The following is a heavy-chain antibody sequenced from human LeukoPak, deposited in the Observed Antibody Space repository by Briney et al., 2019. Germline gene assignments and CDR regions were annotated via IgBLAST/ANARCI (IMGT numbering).Heavy chain of an antibody. V-gene: IGHV3-21*01. CDR1: GFTFSSYS. CDR2: ISSSSSYI. CDR3: ARSVSDYGGNYYFDY. J-gene: IGHJ4*02. D-gene: IGHD4-23*01. Sequence: GGSLRLSCAASGFTFSSYSMNWVRQAPGKGLEWVSSISSSSSYIYYADSVKGRFTISRDNAKNSPYLQMNSLRAEDTAVYYCARSVSDYGGNYYFDYWGQGTLVTVSS.